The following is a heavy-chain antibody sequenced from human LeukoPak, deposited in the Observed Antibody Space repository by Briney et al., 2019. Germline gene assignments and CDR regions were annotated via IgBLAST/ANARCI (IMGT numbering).Heavy chain of an antibody. D-gene: IGHD6-19*01. CDR2: ITYTGGST. Sequence: GGSLRLSCTASGFTFSSYAMSWVRQAPGKGLEWVSHITYTGGSTYYADSVKGRFTISRDNSKNTLFLQMNSLRAEDTAVYYXXXXXETNSGWYAFDHWGQGALVTVSS. V-gene: IGHV3-23*01. CDR1: GFTFSSYA. J-gene: IGHJ4*02. CDR3: XXXXETNSGWYAFDH.